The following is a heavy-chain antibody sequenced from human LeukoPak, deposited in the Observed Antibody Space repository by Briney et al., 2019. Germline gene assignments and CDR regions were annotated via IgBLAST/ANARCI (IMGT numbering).Heavy chain of an antibody. D-gene: IGHD3-22*01. CDR3: ARHDSWAGWFDP. J-gene: IGHJ5*02. CDR2: IYSGGTT. CDR1: GFTFSSYW. V-gene: IGHV3-66*04. Sequence: GGSLRLSCAASGFTFSSYWMSWVRQAPGKGLEWVSVIYSGGTTYSADSVKGRFTISRDNSKNTLYLQMNSLRAEDTAVYYCARHDSWAGWFDPWGQGTLVTVSS.